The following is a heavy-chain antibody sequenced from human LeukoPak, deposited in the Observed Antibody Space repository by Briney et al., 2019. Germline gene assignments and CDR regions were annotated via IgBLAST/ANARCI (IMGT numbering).Heavy chain of an antibody. CDR3: ARAITSSAY. V-gene: IGHV1-2*02. J-gene: IGHJ4*02. Sequence: ASVKVSCKASGYSSTGYYIHWVRQAPGQGLEWMGWINPTSGGTKYAQKFQGRVTMTLETSISTAYMELTSLRSDDTAVYYCARAITSSAYWGQGTLVTVSS. D-gene: IGHD5-12*01. CDR1: GYSSTGYY. CDR2: INPTSGGT.